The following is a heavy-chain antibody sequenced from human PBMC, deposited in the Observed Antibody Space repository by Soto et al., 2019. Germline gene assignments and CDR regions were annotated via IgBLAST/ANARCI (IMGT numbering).Heavy chain of an antibody. CDR1: GYTLTHDY. J-gene: IGHJ4*02. CDR3: ASNGQTYDYYFFDN. Sequence: ASVKVSFKASGYTLTHDYMHWVRQAPGQGPEWVGVINPSTLVTSYAQKFQGRVTMTRDTSTSTVYMELNSLISEDTAVYYCASNGQTYDYYFFDNGGQGTLVTVSS. D-gene: IGHD5-12*01. V-gene: IGHV1-46*01. CDR2: INPSTLVT.